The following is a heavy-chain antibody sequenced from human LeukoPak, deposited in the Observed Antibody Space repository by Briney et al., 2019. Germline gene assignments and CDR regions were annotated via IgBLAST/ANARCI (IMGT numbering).Heavy chain of an antibody. CDR3: TTRTWADGFDI. J-gene: IGHJ3*02. V-gene: IGHV3-15*01. CDR1: GLTFRNAW. CDR2: IKSKIDGGTA. D-gene: IGHD2-2*01. Sequence: PGGSLRLSCAASGLTFRNAWMNWVRQAPGKRLEWVGRIKSKIDGGTADYAAPVKGRITISRDDSKNMLYLQINSLKADDTALYYCTTRTWADGFDIWGQGTMVTVSS.